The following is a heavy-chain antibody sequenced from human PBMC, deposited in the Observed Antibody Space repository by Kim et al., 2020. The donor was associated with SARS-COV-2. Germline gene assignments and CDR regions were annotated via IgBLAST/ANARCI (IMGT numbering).Heavy chain of an antibody. D-gene: IGHD2-2*01. CDR3: ARGKLRFGYAASKRHLDF. Sequence: ETLSLTCGVTGGSFSGYYWNWIRQSPGKGLEWIGEIHHSGSTNYNPSLESRVTISIDMSKNQFSLKVNSVTAADTATYFCARGKLRFGYAASKRHLDFWGQGTLVTVSS. J-gene: IGHJ4*02. CDR2: IHHSGST. CDR1: GGSFSGYY. V-gene: IGHV4-34*01.